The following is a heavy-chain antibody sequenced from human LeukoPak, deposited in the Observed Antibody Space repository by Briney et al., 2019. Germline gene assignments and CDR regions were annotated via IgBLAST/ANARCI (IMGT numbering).Heavy chain of an antibody. CDR3: ARDSRYVSGWFDDGMDV. J-gene: IGHJ6*02. Sequence: SETLSLTCTVSGDSMRSYYWSWIRQAPGKGLEWLGHMDDRGDSNYNPSLKGRGRISLDTSKNQFSLKLRSVTVADTAVYYCARDSRYVSGWFDDGMDVWGPGTTVTVSS. CDR1: GDSMRSYY. CDR2: MDDRGDS. D-gene: IGHD6-13*01. V-gene: IGHV4-59*01.